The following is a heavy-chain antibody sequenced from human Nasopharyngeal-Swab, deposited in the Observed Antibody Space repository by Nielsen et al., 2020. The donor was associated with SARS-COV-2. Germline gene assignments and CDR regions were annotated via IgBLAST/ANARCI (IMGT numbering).Heavy chain of an antibody. J-gene: IGHJ6*02. CDR2: ISSSGSTR. Sequence: GGSLRLSCAASGFTFSSYEMNWVRQAPGKGLEWVSYISSSGSTRYYADSVKGRFTISRDNAKNSLYLQMNSLRAEDTAVYYCARVPRAWRMVYYYYGMDVWGQGTTVTVSS. D-gene: IGHD2-8*01. CDR3: ARVPRAWRMVYYYYGMDV. CDR1: GFTFSSYE. V-gene: IGHV3-48*03.